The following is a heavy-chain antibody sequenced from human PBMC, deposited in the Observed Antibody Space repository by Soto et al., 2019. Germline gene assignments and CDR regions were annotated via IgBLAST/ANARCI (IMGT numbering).Heavy chain of an antibody. Sequence: EVQLVESGGGLVQPGGSLRLSCAASGFTVSSNYMSWVRQAPGKGLEWVSVIYSGGSTYYADSVKGRFTISRDNSKNTLYLQMNSLRAEDTAVYYCARDHGSGSYHCFDPWGQGTLVTVSS. CDR1: GFTVSSNY. V-gene: IGHV3-66*01. D-gene: IGHD3-10*01. J-gene: IGHJ5*02. CDR3: ARDHGSGSYHCFDP. CDR2: IYSGGST.